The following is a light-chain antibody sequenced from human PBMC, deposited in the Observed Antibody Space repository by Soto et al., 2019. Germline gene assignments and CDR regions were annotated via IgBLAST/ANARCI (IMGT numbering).Light chain of an antibody. CDR1: QSISSY. J-gene: IGKJ5*01. Sequence: DIRVTLPPSFLSVALVDIVTITFRASQSISSYLNWYQQKPGKAPKLLIYAASSLQSGVQSRFSGSGSGTDFTLTISRLQPEDFATYYCQQSDSTHPHRFGQGTRLAIK. CDR2: AAS. V-gene: IGKV1-39*01. CDR3: QQSDSTHPHR.